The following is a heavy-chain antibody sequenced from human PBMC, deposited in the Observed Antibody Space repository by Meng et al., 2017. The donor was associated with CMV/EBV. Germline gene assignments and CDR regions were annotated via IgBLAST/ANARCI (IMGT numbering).Heavy chain of an antibody. CDR3: ARDPGSYSAYFDY. V-gene: IGHV3-11*01. CDR1: GFTFSDYY. J-gene: IGHJ4*02. CDR2: ISSSCSTI. Sequence: GGSLRLSCAASGFTFSDYYMSWIRQAPGQGLEWVSYISSSCSTIYYADSVKGRFTISRDNAKNSLYLQMNSLRAEDTAVYYCARDPGSYSAYFDYWGQGTLVTVSS. D-gene: IGHD1-26*01.